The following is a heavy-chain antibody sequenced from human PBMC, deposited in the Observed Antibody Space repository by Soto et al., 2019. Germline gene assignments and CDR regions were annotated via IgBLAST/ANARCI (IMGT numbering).Heavy chain of an antibody. D-gene: IGHD5-12*01. Sequence: SVKVSCKASGGTFSSYAISWVRQAPGQGLEWMGGIIPIFGTANYAQKFQGRVTITADESTSTAYMELSSLRSEDTAVYYCARPSGYDQYYYYYYGMDVWGQGTTVTVSS. V-gene: IGHV1-69*13. J-gene: IGHJ6*02. CDR3: ARPSGYDQYYYYYYGMDV. CDR1: GGTFSSYA. CDR2: IIPIFGTA.